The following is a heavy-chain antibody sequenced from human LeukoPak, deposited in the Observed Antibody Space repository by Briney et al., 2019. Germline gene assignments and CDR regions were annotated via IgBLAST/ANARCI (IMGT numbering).Heavy chain of an antibody. CDR1: GFTFSSYE. D-gene: IGHD3-10*02. V-gene: IGHV3-48*03. Sequence: GGSLRLSCAASGFTFSSYEMNWVRQAPGKGLEWVSYISSSGSTIYYADSVKGRFTISRDNVKKSLYLQMNSLRAEDTAVYYCAELGITMIGGVWGKGTTDTISS. J-gene: IGHJ6*04. CDR2: ISSSGSTI. CDR3: AELGITMIGGV.